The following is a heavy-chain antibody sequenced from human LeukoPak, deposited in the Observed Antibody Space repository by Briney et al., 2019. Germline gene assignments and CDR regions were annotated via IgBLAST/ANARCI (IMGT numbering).Heavy chain of an antibody. Sequence: ASVKVSCKASGYTFTSYYMHWVRQAPGQGLEWMGIINPSGGSTSYAQKFQGRVTMTRDMSTSTVYMELSSLRSEDTAVYYCARDGYNGRGYYYYYMDVWGKGTTVTVSS. CDR2: INPSGGST. CDR3: ARDGYNGRGYYYYYMDV. D-gene: IGHD5-24*01. J-gene: IGHJ6*03. V-gene: IGHV1-46*01. CDR1: GYTFTSYY.